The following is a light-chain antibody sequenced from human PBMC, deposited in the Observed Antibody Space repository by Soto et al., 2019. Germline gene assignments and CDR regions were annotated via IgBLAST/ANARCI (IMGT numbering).Light chain of an antibody. CDR1: QDINNY. CDR3: QQYDNLPSS. CDR2: DAF. J-gene: IGKJ3*01. V-gene: IGKV1-33*01. Sequence: DIQMTQSPSYLSASVGDRVTITCQASQDINNYLNWYQQKPGKAPKLLIYDAFILETGVPSRFSGSGSGTDFTFTISSLQPEDIATYYCQQYDNLPSSFGPGTKVDLK.